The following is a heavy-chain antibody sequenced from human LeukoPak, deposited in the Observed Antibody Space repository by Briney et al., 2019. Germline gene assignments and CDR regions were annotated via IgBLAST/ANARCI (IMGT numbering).Heavy chain of an antibody. V-gene: IGHV3-7*01. CDR2: IKKDGIEK. J-gene: IGHJ4*02. D-gene: IGHD2-2*01. CDR1: GFTLSSDW. CDR3: ARGRYSSRSGGYYFDI. Sequence: GGSLRLSCVVSGFTLSSDWMSWVRQAPGKGLEWVANIKKDGIEKYYVESVKGRFAISRDNAKNSLSLQMNSLRAEDTAVYYCARGRYSSRSGGYYFDIWGQGTLVTVSS.